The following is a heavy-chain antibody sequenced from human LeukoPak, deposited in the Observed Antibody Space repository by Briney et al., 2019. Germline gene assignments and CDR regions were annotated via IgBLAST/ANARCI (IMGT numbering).Heavy chain of an antibody. CDR3: ALVWNSYYYGMDV. Sequence: SGTLSLTCTVSGGSISSGGYYWSWIRQHPGKGLEWIGYIYYSGSTYYNPSLKSRVTISVDTSKNQFSLKLSSVTAADTAVYYCALVWNSYYYGMDVWGQGTTVTVSS. D-gene: IGHD1/OR15-1a*01. V-gene: IGHV4-31*03. CDR2: IYYSGST. J-gene: IGHJ6*02. CDR1: GGSISSGGYY.